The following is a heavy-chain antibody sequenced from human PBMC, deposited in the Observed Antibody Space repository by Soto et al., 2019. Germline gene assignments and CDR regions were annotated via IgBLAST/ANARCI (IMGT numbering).Heavy chain of an antibody. CDR3: ARGSTDSYPGSRIFDF. CDR1: GITSGSRA. J-gene: IGHJ4*02. D-gene: IGHD3-10*01. CDR2: ITDSGGDA. Sequence: EVQLLESGGDLVQPGGSLRLSCVASGITSGSRAMSWVRQAPGEGLEWVSSITDSGGDAKYADSVRGRFTISRDNSKNTLYLQMSSLRAEDSAVYYCARGSTDSYPGSRIFDFWGRGTLVTVSS. V-gene: IGHV3-23*01.